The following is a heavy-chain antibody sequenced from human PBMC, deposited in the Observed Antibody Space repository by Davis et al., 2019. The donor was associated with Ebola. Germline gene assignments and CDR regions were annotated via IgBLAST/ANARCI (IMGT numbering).Heavy chain of an antibody. CDR2: VYHTGSA. CDR3: ARHGPNWGISSQPFDY. Sequence: SETLSLTCSVSNVTVTSLYWSWIRQAQGKGLEWLGSVYHTGSANYNPSLKSRVTISVDTSKDQFSLSLTPVTAADTAVYYCARHGPNWGISSQPFDYWGQGALVTVSS. V-gene: IGHV4-59*08. CDR1: NVTVTSLY. J-gene: IGHJ4*02. D-gene: IGHD3-16*01.